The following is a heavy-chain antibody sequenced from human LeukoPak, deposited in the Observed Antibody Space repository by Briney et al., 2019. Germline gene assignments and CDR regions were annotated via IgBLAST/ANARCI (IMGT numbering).Heavy chain of an antibody. CDR3: ARVGIVFAAPLGMDV. CDR1: GGSFSGYY. J-gene: IGHJ6*02. D-gene: IGHD2-15*01. Sequence: SETLSLTCAVYGGSFSGYYWSWLRQPPGKGLEWIGEINHSGSTNYNPSLKSRVTISVDTSKNQFSLNLNSVTAADTAVYYCARVGIVFAAPLGMDVWGRGTTVTVSS. CDR2: INHSGST. V-gene: IGHV4-34*01.